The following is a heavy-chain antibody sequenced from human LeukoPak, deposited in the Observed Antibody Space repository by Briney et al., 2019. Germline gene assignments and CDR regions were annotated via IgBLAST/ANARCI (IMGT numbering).Heavy chain of an antibody. Sequence: GSLRLSCTASGFTFRTYAMTWVRQAPGKGLEWISSMSSGSSYIYYADSVRGRFTISRDNAKHSLSLEMNNLRAEDTAMYYCARDRPTGASRVFVVEWGQGTLVTVSS. CDR2: MSSGSSYI. CDR1: GFTFRTYA. V-gene: IGHV3-21*01. D-gene: IGHD2-15*01. CDR3: ARDRPTGASRVFVVE. J-gene: IGHJ1*01.